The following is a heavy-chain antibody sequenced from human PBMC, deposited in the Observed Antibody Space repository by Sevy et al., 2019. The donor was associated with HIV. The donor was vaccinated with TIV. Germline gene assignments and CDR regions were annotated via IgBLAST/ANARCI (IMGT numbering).Heavy chain of an antibody. Sequence: ASVKVSCKVSGSTLTKLSMHWVRQVPGKGLEWMVSFDPEDGETIYARKFQGRATMTEDTSTDTAYMVLSSLRSEHTAVYYCATTKDYYDSSGSPFDYWGQGTLVTVSS. V-gene: IGHV1-24*01. D-gene: IGHD3-22*01. CDR1: GSTLTKLS. CDR2: FDPEDGET. J-gene: IGHJ4*02. CDR3: ATTKDYYDSSGSPFDY.